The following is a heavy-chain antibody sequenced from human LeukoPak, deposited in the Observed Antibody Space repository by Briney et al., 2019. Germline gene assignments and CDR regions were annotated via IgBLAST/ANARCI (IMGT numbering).Heavy chain of an antibody. D-gene: IGHD3-22*01. Sequence: GGSLRLSCAASGFTVSSNYMSWVRQAPGKGLEWVSVIYSGGSTYYADSVKGRFTISRDNSKNTLYLQMNSLRAEDTAVYYCARSGSSGYSYYFDYWGQGTLVTVFS. CDR3: ARSGSSGYSYYFDY. V-gene: IGHV3-66*02. CDR2: IYSGGST. J-gene: IGHJ4*02. CDR1: GFTVSSNY.